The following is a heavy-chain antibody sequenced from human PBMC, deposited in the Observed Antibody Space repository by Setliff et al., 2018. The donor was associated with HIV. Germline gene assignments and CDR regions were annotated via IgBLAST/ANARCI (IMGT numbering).Heavy chain of an antibody. V-gene: IGHV3-30*18. J-gene: IGHJ4*02. CDR2: ISYDGSNK. CDR1: GFIFSSYA. CDR3: AKTSSGWRSFDY. Sequence: PGGSLRLSCAASGFIFSSYAMHWVRQAPGKGLEWVAVISYDGSNKYYADSVKGRFTISRDNSKNTLYLQMNSLRAEDTAVYYCAKTSSGWRSFDYWGQGTLVTVSS. D-gene: IGHD6-19*01.